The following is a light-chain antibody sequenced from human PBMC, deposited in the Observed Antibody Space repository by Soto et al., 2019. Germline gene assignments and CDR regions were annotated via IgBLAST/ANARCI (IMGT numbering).Light chain of an antibody. Sequence: QSVLSQPASGCVSPGQSITISCTGSGSDVGAYIYVSWYQHHPGKAPKLIIYDVNKRPSGVSDRFSGSKSGNTASLTISGVQAEDEADYFCTSYRGRSTLEYAFGPGTKVTVL. J-gene: IGLJ1*01. CDR2: DVN. V-gene: IGLV2-14*03. CDR3: TSYRGRSTLEYA. CDR1: GSDVGAYIY.